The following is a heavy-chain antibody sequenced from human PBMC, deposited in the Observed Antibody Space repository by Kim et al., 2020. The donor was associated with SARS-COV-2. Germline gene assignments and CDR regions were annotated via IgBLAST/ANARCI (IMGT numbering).Heavy chain of an antibody. CDR1: GGSISSSNW. D-gene: IGHD6-13*01. CDR3: AHSSSWFLGYFDY. J-gene: IGHJ4*02. V-gene: IGHV4-4*02. Sequence: SETLSLTCAVSGGSISSSNWWSWVRQPPGKGLEWIGEIYHSGSTNYNPSLKSRVTISVDKSKNQFSLKLSSVTAADTAVYYCAHSSSWFLGYFDYWGQGTLVTVSS. CDR2: IYHSGST.